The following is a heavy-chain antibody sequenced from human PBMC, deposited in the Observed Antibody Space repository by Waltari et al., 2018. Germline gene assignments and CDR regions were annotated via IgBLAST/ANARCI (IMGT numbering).Heavy chain of an antibody. CDR2: IRNDDNRE. CDR3: VRVNWGPDY. V-gene: IGHV3-11*01. D-gene: IGHD7-27*01. J-gene: IGHJ4*02. CDR1: GFNLRDYH. Sequence: QVQLVESGGGLVKPEVSLRLSCAASGFNLRDYHMSWVRQTPGKGLEWISYIRNDDNREYYADSVKGRFTISRDNAKNSLYLQMNSLRVEDTAVYYCVRVNWGPDYWGQGTLVTVSA.